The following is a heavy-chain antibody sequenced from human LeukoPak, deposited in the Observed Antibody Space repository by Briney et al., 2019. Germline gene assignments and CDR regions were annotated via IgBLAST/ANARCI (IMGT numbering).Heavy chain of an antibody. V-gene: IGHV3-30-3*01. Sequence: PGRSLTLSCAASGFTYSWWSMHWVRQPPAKGLEWVARISYDGRNKYYADYVKGRFTISRDNSENTLYLYMNSLRAEDTAVYYCVRGVGIYDSSGYFDYWGQGTLVTVSS. CDR2: ISYDGRNK. J-gene: IGHJ4*02. CDR3: VRGVGIYDSSGYFDY. D-gene: IGHD3-22*01. CDR1: GFTYSWWS.